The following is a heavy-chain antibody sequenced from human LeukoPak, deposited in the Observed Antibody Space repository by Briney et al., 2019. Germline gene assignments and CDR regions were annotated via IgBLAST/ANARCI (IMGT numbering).Heavy chain of an antibody. CDR2: INHNGNVN. CDR1: GFTFSSYW. D-gene: IGHD1-14*01. V-gene: IGHV3-7*01. Sequence: PGGSLRLSCAASGFTFSSYWMNWARQAPGKGLEWVASINHNGNVNYYVDSVKGRFTISRDNSKNTLYLQMNSLRAEDTAVYYCARDPGPTGGFDYWGQGTLVTVSS. CDR3: ARDPGPTGGFDY. J-gene: IGHJ4*02.